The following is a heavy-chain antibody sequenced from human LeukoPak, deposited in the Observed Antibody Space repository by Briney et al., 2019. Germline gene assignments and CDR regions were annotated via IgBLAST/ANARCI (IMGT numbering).Heavy chain of an antibody. J-gene: IGHJ2*01. CDR2: MYWDDDK. D-gene: IGHD3-10*01. CDR1: GFSVNTNGVG. CDR3: ARPSNSMVRGVTGYFDL. Sequence: SGPALVKPTQTLTLTCTFSGFSVNTNGVGVGWIRQPPGKALEWLALMYWDDDKRYSPSLKSRLTITKDIAKSQVVLIMTNMDPGDTATYYCARPSNSMVRGVTGYFDLWGRGTLVTVSS. V-gene: IGHV2-5*02.